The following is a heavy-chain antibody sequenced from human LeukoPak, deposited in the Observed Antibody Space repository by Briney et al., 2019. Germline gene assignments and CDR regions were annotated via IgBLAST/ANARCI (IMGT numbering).Heavy chain of an antibody. Sequence: GGSLRLSCAASGFTFSSYWMHWVRQAPGKGLVWVSRISSDGSTTTYADSVKGRFTISRDNAKNTLYLQMNSLRAEDSAVYYCARASGGNFDYWGQGTLVTVSS. V-gene: IGHV3-74*01. CDR2: ISSDGSTT. CDR1: GFTFSSYW. D-gene: IGHD4-23*01. CDR3: ARASGGNFDY. J-gene: IGHJ4*02.